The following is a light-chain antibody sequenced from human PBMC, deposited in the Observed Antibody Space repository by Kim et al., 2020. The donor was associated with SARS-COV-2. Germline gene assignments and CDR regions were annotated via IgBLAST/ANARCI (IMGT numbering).Light chain of an antibody. CDR2: DVS. Sequence: GQSITISCTGTSSNVGFYNYVSWYQQHPDKAPQLIICDVSDRPSGISNRFSGSKSGNTASLTISGLQPEDEADYYCASFTRSITVVFGGGTQLTVL. V-gene: IGLV2-14*03. J-gene: IGLJ2*01. CDR1: SSNVGFYNY. CDR3: ASFTRSITVV.